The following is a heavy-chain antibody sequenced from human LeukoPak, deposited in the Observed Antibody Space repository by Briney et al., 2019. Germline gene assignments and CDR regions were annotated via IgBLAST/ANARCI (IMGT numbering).Heavy chain of an antibody. CDR2: ISNSAET. Sequence: SGVSLRLSCTVSGFTVSSNSMSWVRQAPGKGLEWVSFISNSAETHYSDSVKGRFSISRDSSKNTLYLQMNSLRAEDAAVYYCAKAPVTSCRGAFCYPFDYWGQGTLVTVSS. J-gene: IGHJ4*02. CDR3: AKAPVTSCRGAFCYPFDY. V-gene: IGHV3-53*01. D-gene: IGHD2-15*01. CDR1: GFTVSSNS.